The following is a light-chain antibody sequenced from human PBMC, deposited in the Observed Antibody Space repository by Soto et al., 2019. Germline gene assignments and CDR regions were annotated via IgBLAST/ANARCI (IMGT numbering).Light chain of an antibody. V-gene: IGKV3-15*01. CDR2: DTS. CDR3: QQYSNWPPFT. CDR1: QSVRSN. J-gene: IGKJ5*01. Sequence: EIAMTQSPATLSVSPGERATLSCGASQSVRSNLAWYQQKPGQAPRLLIYDTSTRVTGIPARFSGSGSGTEFTLTITSLQSEDFAVYYCQQYSNWPPFTFGQGTRLEIK.